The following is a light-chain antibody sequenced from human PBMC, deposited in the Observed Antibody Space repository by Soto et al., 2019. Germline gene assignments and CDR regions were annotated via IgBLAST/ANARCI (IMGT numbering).Light chain of an antibody. CDR2: GAS. CDR3: QQYNNWPLT. Sequence: EIVMTQSPATLSVSPGERATLSCRASQSLRSSLAWYQQKPGQAPRLLIYGASSRATGIPVRFSGSGSGTEFTLTISSLQSEDFAVYYCQQYNNWPLTFGQGTRLEI. CDR1: QSLRSS. V-gene: IGKV3-15*01. J-gene: IGKJ5*01.